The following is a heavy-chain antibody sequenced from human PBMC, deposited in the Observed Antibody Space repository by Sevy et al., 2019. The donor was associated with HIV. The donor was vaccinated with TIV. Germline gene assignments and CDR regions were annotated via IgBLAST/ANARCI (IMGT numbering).Heavy chain of an antibody. V-gene: IGHV3-30*02. D-gene: IGHD3-9*01. Sequence: GGSLRLSCAASGFTFSSYGMHWVRQAPGKGLEWVAFIWYDGTDKYYADSVKRRFTISRDNSKNTLYLQMNSLRAEDTAVYYCASDILTGSDYWGQGTLVTVSS. CDR3: ASDILTGSDY. CDR2: IWYDGTDK. CDR1: GFTFSSYG. J-gene: IGHJ4*02.